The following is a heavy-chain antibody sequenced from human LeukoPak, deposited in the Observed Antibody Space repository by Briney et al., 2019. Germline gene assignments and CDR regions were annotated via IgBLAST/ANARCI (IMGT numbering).Heavy chain of an antibody. J-gene: IGHJ5*02. CDR3: ARGGSSSWFWFDP. D-gene: IGHD6-13*01. Sequence: SETLSLTCAVSGGSISGSNWWSWVRQPPGKGLEWIGEIYHSGSTNYNPSLKSRVTISVDKSKNQFSLKLSSVTAADTAVYYCARGGSSSWFWFDPWGQGTLVTVSS. CDR1: GGSISGSNW. V-gene: IGHV4-4*02. CDR2: IYHSGST.